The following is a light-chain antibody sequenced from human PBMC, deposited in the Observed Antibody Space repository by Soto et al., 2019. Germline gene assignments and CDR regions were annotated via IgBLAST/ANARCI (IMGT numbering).Light chain of an antibody. CDR2: GAS. CDR1: QSVSSGY. Sequence: EIVLTQSPGTLSLSPGEIATLSCRASQSVSSGYLAWYQQKPGQAPRLLIYGASSRAPGIQDRFSGNGPGTELTLTISRLKPEDLAVYHCHQYGIPPITFGPGNKVDIK. V-gene: IGKV3-20*01. CDR3: HQYGIPPIT. J-gene: IGKJ3*01.